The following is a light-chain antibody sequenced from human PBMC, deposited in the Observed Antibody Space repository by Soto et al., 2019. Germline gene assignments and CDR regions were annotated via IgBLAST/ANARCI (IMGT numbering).Light chain of an antibody. CDR3: CSYTGSSTS. V-gene: IGLV2-23*01. Sequence: QSALTQPASVSGSPGQSITMSCAGASSDVGSYNLVSWYQQYPGKAPKLIIYEGNKRPSGVSNRLSGSGSGNTASLTISGLQAEDAADYYCCSYTGSSTSFGGGTKLTVL. J-gene: IGLJ3*02. CDR1: SSDVGSYNL. CDR2: EGN.